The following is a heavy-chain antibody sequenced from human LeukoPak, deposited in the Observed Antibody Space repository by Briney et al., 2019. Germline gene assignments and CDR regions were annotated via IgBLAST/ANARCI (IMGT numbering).Heavy chain of an antibody. CDR2: IWFDGSND. Sequence: GGSLRLSCAASGFTFSRYGTHWVRQAPGKGLEWVAVIWFDGSNDYYADSVKGRFTISRDNSKNTLYLQMNSLRAEDTAVYYCARDRGSYGDSNYFDYWGQGTLVTVSS. V-gene: IGHV3-33*01. D-gene: IGHD1-26*01. CDR1: GFTFSRYG. CDR3: ARDRGSYGDSNYFDY. J-gene: IGHJ4*02.